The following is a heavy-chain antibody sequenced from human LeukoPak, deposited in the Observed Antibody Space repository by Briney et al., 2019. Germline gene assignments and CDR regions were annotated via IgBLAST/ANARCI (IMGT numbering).Heavy chain of an antibody. CDR2: ISRASESI. Sequence: GGSLRLSCAASGFTFNAYSMGWVRQAPGKGLEWVSIISRASESIFYADSVKGRFNISRDNAKNSLYLQMNGLRAEDTAAYYCMRGATDTTRWFDPWGQGTLVTVSS. V-gene: IGHV3-21*01. D-gene: IGHD1-7*01. CDR1: GFTFNAYS. CDR3: MRGATDTTRWFDP. J-gene: IGHJ5*02.